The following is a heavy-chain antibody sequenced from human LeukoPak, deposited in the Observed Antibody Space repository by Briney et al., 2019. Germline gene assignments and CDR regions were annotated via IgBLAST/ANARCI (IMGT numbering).Heavy chain of an antibody. J-gene: IGHJ4*02. CDR1: GFTFSSYA. CDR2: ISGSGGST. CDR3: AKGYKDSSGYYYDY. Sequence: PGGSLRLSCAASGFTFSSYAMSWVRQAPGKGLEWVSAISGSGGSTYYADSVKGRFTISRDNSKNTLYLQMDSLRAEDTAVYYCAKGYKDSSGYYYDYWGQGTLVTVSS. V-gene: IGHV3-23*01. D-gene: IGHD3-22*01.